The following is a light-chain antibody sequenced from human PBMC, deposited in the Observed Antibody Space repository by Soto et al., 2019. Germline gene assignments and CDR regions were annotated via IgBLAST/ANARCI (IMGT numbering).Light chain of an antibody. CDR3: QNYNNWPSWT. Sequence: EILMTQSAATLSVSPGERATLSCRATQSISNNLAWYQQKPGQAPRLLIFGASTRATGIPARFSGSGSGTEFTLTISSLQSEDFAVYYCQNYNNWPSWTFGQGTKVDIK. CDR1: QSISNN. V-gene: IGKV3-15*01. J-gene: IGKJ1*01. CDR2: GAS.